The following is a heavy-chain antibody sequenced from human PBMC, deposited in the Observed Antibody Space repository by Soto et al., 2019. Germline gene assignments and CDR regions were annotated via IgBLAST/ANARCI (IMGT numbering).Heavy chain of an antibody. CDR1: GEPISNYY. CDR3: ATNMDTASGFDY. J-gene: IGHJ4*02. CDR2: IYHSGST. D-gene: IGHD5-18*01. V-gene: IGHV4-59*01. Sequence: PSETLSLTCSVSGEPISNYYWSWIRQSPGKGLEWIGYIYHSGSTIYNPSLESRVTISIDTSKNQFSLKLSSVTAADTAIYYCATNMDTASGFDYWGQGTLVTVSS.